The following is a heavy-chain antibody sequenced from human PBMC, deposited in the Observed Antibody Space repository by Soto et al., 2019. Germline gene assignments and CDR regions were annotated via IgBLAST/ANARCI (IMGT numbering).Heavy chain of an antibody. CDR2: IIPIIGII. Sequence: QVQLVQSGAEVKKPGSSVKVSCKASGGTFSTYTITWVRQAPGQGLEWMGRIIPIIGIINYAQKFQGRVTISAKKFTGTAYMELTGLRSDDTAVYYCAGDPDSHYNDSHASSYPWGQGTLVTVSS. J-gene: IGHJ5*02. D-gene: IGHD4-4*01. V-gene: IGHV1-69*08. CDR1: GGTFSTYT. CDR3: AGDPDSHYNDSHASSYP.